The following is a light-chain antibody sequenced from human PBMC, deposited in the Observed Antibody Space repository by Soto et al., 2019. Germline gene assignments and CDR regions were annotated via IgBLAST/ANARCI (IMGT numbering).Light chain of an antibody. CDR3: QHCGNSRYT. J-gene: IGKJ2*01. V-gene: IGKV3-20*01. Sequence: EVVLTQSPGTLSLSPGERATLSCRASQSVRTSDVTWYQHQPGQAPRLLIYGAFNRATDIPDRFSGSGSGTDFTLTISRLEAEDFAVYYCQHCGNSRYTFGQWTRLEIK. CDR1: QSVRTSD. CDR2: GAF.